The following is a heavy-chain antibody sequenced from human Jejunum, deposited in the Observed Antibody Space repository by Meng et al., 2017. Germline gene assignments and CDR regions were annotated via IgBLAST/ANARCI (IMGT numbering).Heavy chain of an antibody. V-gene: IGHV4-4*03. D-gene: IGHD2-15*01. J-gene: IGHJ4*02. Sequence: QVRLQGSGPGLVEPPGTLSLTCAVSGASISSGYWWSWVRQPPGKGLEWIGEIHHGGDTNYNPSLKSRVTISVDKSNNQYSPRLTSVTAADTAMYYCARNGAYSADHWGQGTLVTVSS. CDR2: IHHGGDT. CDR1: GASISSGYW. CDR3: ARNGAYSADH.